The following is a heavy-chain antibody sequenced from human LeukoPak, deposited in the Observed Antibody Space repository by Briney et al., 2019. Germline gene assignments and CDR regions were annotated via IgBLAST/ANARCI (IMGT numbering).Heavy chain of an antibody. Sequence: SETLSLTCAVYGGSFSGYYWSWIRQPPGKGLEWIGEINHSGSTHYNPSLKSRVTISVDTSKNQFSLKLSSVTAADTAVYYCASRNPVPRGDFDYWGQGTLVTVSS. V-gene: IGHV4-34*01. D-gene: IGHD2-15*01. J-gene: IGHJ4*02. CDR1: GGSFSGYY. CDR3: ASRNPVPRGDFDY. CDR2: INHSGST.